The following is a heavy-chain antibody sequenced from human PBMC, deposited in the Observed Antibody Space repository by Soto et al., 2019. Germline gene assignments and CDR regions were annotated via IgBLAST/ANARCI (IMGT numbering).Heavy chain of an antibody. Sequence: EVQLVESGGGLVKPGGSLRLSCAASGFTFSSYSMNWVRQAPGKGLEWVSSISSSSSYIYYADSVKGRFTISRDNAKNSLYLQMNSLRAEDTAVYYCARDKSKRSYYYDSSGPRTPRAGGAFDIWGQGTMVTVSS. D-gene: IGHD3-22*01. CDR2: ISSSSSYI. CDR3: ARDKSKRSYYYDSSGPRTPRAGGAFDI. V-gene: IGHV3-21*01. CDR1: GFTFSSYS. J-gene: IGHJ3*02.